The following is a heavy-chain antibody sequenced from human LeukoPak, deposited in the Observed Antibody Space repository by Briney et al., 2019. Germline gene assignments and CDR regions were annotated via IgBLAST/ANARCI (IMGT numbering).Heavy chain of an antibody. CDR3: ARLDIVLMVYAH. V-gene: IGHV4-30-2*01. Sequence: SETLSLTCTVSGGSISSGGYYWSWIRQPPGKGLEWIGYIYHSGSTYYNPSLKSRVTISVDRSKNQFSLKLSSVTAADTAVYYCARLDIVLMVYAHWGQGTLVTVSS. CDR2: IYHSGST. CDR1: GGSISSGGYY. J-gene: IGHJ4*02. D-gene: IGHD2-8*01.